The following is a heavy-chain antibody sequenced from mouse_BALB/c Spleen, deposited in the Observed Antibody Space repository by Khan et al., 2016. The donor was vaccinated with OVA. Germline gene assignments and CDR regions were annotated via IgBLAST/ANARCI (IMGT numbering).Heavy chain of an antibody. CDR3: ARGGYGGFAY. Sequence: QVQLQQSGAELVRPGTSVKVSCKASGYAFSDYWMDWVIQRPGQGLEWIGVINPGSGDTNYNEKFKGKATLTADKSSSTAYMQVSSLTSDDSAVYVCARGGYGGFAYWGQGTPVTVSA. J-gene: IGHJ3*01. V-gene: IGHV1-54*01. D-gene: IGHD1-1*02. CDR1: GYAFSDYW. CDR2: INPGSGDT.